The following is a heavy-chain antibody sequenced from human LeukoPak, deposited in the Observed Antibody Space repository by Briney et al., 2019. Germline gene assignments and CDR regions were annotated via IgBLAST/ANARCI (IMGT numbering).Heavy chain of an antibody. D-gene: IGHD5-12*01. CDR2: FDPEDGET. CDR1: GYTLTELS. CDR3: ARAYSGYDSGSYYYYGMDV. Sequence: ASVKVSCKVSGYTLTELSMHWVRQAPGKGLEWMGGFDPEDGETIYAQKFQGRVTMTEDTSTDTAYMELSSLRSEDTAVYYCARAYSGYDSGSYYYYGMDVWGQGTTVTVSS. V-gene: IGHV1-24*01. J-gene: IGHJ6*02.